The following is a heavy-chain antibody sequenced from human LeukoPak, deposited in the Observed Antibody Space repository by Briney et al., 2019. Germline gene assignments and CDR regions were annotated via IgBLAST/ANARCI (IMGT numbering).Heavy chain of an antibody. V-gene: IGHV4-39*01. Sequence: SETLSLTCTVSGCSISSSSYYWGWIRQPPGKGLEWIGSIYYSGSTYYNPSLKSRVTISVDTSKNQFSLKLSSVTAADTAVYYCARLGYCSGGSCPDYWGQGTLVTVSS. CDR3: ARLGYCSGGSCPDY. CDR2: IYYSGST. CDR1: GCSISSSSYY. J-gene: IGHJ4*02. D-gene: IGHD2-15*01.